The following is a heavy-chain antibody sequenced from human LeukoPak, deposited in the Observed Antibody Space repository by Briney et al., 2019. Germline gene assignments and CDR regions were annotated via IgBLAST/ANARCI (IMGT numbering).Heavy chain of an antibody. V-gene: IGHV1-24*01. J-gene: IGHJ4*02. CDR2: FDPEDGET. D-gene: IGHD3-3*01. CDR1: GYTLTELS. CDR3: ATGLRFLEWFGY. Sequence: ASVKVSCKVSGYTLTELSMHWVRQAPGKGLEWMGGFDPEDGETIYAQKFQGRVTMTEDTSTDTAYMELSSLRSEDTAVYYCATGLRFLEWFGYWGQGTLVTVSS.